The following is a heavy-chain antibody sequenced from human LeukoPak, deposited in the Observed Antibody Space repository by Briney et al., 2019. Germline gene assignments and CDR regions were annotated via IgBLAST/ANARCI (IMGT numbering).Heavy chain of an antibody. V-gene: IGHV4-59*01. Sequence: SETLSLTCTVSGGSISSYYWSWIRQPPGKGLEWIGYIYYSGSTNYNPSLKSRVTISVDTSKNQLSLKLSSVTAADTAVYYCARDFFGKYDFWSGYYVGMGVDAFDIWGQGTMVTVSS. J-gene: IGHJ3*02. CDR2: IYYSGST. CDR1: GGSISSYY. D-gene: IGHD3-3*01. CDR3: ARDFFGKYDFWSGYYVGMGVDAFDI.